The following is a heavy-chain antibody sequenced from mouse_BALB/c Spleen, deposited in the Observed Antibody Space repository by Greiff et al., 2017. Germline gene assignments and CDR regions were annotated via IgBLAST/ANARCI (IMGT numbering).Heavy chain of an antibody. CDR3: ARDYGNYPYYAMDY. Sequence: VKLMESGPGLVAPSQSLSITCTVSGFSLTSYGVHWVRQPPGKGLEWLGVIWAGGSTNYNSALMSRLSISKDNSKSQVFLKMNSLQTDDTAMYYCARDYGNYPYYAMDYWGQGTSVTVSS. J-gene: IGHJ4*01. CDR2: IWAGGST. V-gene: IGHV2-9*02. D-gene: IGHD2-1*01. CDR1: GFSLTSYG.